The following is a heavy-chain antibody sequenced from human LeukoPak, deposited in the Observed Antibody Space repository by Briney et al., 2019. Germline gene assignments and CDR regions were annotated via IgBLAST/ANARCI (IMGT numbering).Heavy chain of an antibody. D-gene: IGHD6-6*01. CDR2: IIPIFGTA. J-gene: IGHJ6*03. CDR1: GGTFSSYA. CDR3: ARAIAARPYHYYYMDV. V-gene: IGHV1-69*05. Sequence: SVKVSCKASGGTFSSYAISWVRQAPGQGLEWMGGIIPIFGTANYAQKFQGRVTITTDESTSTAYMELSSLRSEDTAVYYCARAIAARPYHYYYMDVWGEGTTVTVSS.